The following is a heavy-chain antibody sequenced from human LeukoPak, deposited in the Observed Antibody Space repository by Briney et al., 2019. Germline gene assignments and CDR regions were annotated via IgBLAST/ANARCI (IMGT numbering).Heavy chain of an antibody. CDR3: ARTNYDFWSGYYFSYENWFDP. V-gene: IGHV1-18*01. D-gene: IGHD3-3*01. Sequence: ASVKVSCKASGYTFTSYGISWVRQAPGQGLEWMGWISAYNGNTNYAQKLQGRVTMTTDTSTSTAYMELRSLRSDDTVVYYCARTNYDFWSGYYFSYENWFDPWGQGTLVTVSS. J-gene: IGHJ5*02. CDR1: GYTFTSYG. CDR2: ISAYNGNT.